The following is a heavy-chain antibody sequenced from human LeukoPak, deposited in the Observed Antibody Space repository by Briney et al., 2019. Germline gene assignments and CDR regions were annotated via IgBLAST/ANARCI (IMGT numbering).Heavy chain of an antibody. CDR3: ATSSRWRFDY. CDR1: GFTFSSYA. D-gene: IGHD2-2*01. CDR2: IREDGNEE. Sequence: GGSLRLSCAASGFTFSSYAMSWVRQAPGKGLEWVANIREDGNEEYYVDSVKGRFTISRDNAQNSLWLQMNSLRAEDTAVYYCATSSRWRFDYWGQGDLVTVSS. J-gene: IGHJ4*02. V-gene: IGHV3-7*01.